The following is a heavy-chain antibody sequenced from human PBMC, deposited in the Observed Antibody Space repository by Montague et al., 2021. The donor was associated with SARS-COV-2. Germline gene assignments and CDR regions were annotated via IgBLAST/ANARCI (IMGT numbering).Heavy chain of an antibody. CDR1: GFSFSRYG. J-gene: IGHJ4*02. Sequence: SLSLSCAASGFSFSRYGMNWVRQAPGKGLEWVALIWNDGSDKYYADSVKGRFTISRDNSKNMLFLHMNSLRAEDTATYYCAKDGQRQLLSFFDAWGQGALITVSS. CDR3: AKDGQRQLLSFFDA. D-gene: IGHD3-16*02. CDR2: IWNDGSDK. V-gene: IGHV3-33*06.